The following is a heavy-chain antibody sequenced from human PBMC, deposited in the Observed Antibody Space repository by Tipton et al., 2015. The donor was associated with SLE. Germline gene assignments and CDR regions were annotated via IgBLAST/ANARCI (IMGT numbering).Heavy chain of an antibody. V-gene: IGHV4-39*07. D-gene: IGHD1-1*01. Sequence: TLSLTCTVSGGSINSDTHYWAWIRQPPGRGLEWIGNIYRSGATYYNPSLKSRVTISMDRSENHFSLRLSSVTAADTAVFYCASAGNRFSPPFDDWGQGALVTVSS. CDR2: IYRSGAT. CDR3: ASAGNRFSPPFDD. CDR1: GGSINSDTHY. J-gene: IGHJ4*02.